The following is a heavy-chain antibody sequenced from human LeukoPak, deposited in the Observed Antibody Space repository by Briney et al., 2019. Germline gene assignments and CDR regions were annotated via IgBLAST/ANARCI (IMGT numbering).Heavy chain of an antibody. CDR2: INVGGSTS. V-gene: IGHV3-48*03. Sequence: PGGSLRLSCAASGFAFRSYEMNWVRQAPGNGLEWCSYINVGGSTSYYAASGKGRFTISREYAKNSLYLQMNSLSAEDMAVDYSARALAGDHYFDSWGQGTLVTVSS. CDR3: ARALAGDHYFDS. CDR1: GFAFRSYE. J-gene: IGHJ4*02. D-gene: IGHD3-16*01.